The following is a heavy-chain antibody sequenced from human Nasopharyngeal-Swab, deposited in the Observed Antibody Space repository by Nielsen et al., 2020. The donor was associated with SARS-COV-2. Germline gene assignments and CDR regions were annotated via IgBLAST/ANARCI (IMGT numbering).Heavy chain of an antibody. CDR2: ISWNSGNI. D-gene: IGHD6-19*01. CDR1: GFTFDDYA. J-gene: IGHJ4*02. V-gene: IGHV3-9*01. CDR3: AKDIGYSSGWYLLDY. Sequence: SLKISCAASGFTFDDYAMHWVRQTPGKGLEWVSGISWNSGNIDYADSVKGRFTISRDNAKNSLYLQMNSLRAEDTALYYCAKDIGYSSGWYLLDYWGQGTLVTVSS.